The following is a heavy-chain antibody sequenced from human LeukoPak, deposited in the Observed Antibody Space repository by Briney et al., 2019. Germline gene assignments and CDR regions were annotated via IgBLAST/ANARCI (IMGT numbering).Heavy chain of an antibody. V-gene: IGHV4-59*01. CDR3: ARDSPFGST. D-gene: IGHD3-3*01. CDR2: IYHSGNT. J-gene: IGHJ5*02. Sequence: PSETLSLTCTVSGGSLSTYYWSWIRQPPGKGLEWIGYIYHSGNTNYNPSLKSRVSISVDTSKNQFSLKLSSVIAADTAVYYCARDSPFGSTWGQGTLVTVSS. CDR1: GGSLSTYY.